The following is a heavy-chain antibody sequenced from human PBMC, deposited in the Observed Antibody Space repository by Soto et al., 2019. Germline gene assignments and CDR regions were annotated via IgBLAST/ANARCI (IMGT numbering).Heavy chain of an antibody. D-gene: IGHD1-26*01. Sequence: QVPLVQSGAEVKKPGASVKVSCKASGYTFTSYGISWVRQAPGQGLEWMGWISAYNGNTNYAQKLQGRVTMTTDTSTRTAYRELRSLRSDDTAVYYCARDLGSGSYSRRSNWFAPWGQGTLVTVSS. CDR1: GYTFTSYG. V-gene: IGHV1-18*04. J-gene: IGHJ5*02. CDR2: ISAYNGNT. CDR3: ARDLGSGSYSRRSNWFAP.